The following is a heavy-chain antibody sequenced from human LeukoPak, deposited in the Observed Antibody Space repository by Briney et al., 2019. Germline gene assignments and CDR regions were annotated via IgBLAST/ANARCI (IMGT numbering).Heavy chain of an antibody. D-gene: IGHD3-10*01. V-gene: IGHV4-61*05. J-gene: IGHJ4*02. CDR1: GGSISSSSYY. Sequence: SETLSLTCTVSGGSISSSSYYWSWIRQPPGKGLEWIGYIYYSGSTNYNPSLKSRVTISVDTSKNQFSLKLSSVTAADTAVYYCARRGYFDYWGQGTLVTVSS. CDR3: ARRGYFDY. CDR2: IYYSGST.